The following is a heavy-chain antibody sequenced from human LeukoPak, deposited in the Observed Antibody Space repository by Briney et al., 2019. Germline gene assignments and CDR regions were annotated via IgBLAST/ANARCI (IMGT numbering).Heavy chain of an antibody. CDR2: TSDRGDYT. Sequence: PGGSLRLSCAASGFTFSSYAMHWVRQAPGKGLEWVSGTSDRGDYTYYADSVKGRFTISRDNSKDTLYLQMNSLRAEDTAVYYCAKGRSSGYYYQLVDYWGQGTLVTVSS. J-gene: IGHJ4*02. V-gene: IGHV3-23*01. CDR1: GFTFSSYA. D-gene: IGHD3-22*01. CDR3: AKGRSSGYYYQLVDY.